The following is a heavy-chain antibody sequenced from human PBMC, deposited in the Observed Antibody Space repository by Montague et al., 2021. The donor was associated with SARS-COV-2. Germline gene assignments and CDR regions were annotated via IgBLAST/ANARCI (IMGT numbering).Heavy chain of an antibody. D-gene: IGHD7-27*01. CDR3: AKGVHIYETRVLRTGWFDP. J-gene: IGHJ5*02. Sequence: SETLSLTCAVYGASFTGYHWTWIRQSPGKDLQWIGEFIHSGKTSYNPSLQSRLTMSVDTYKKQFSLRLSSVTAADTAVSFCAKGVHIYETRVLRTGWFDPWGQGTLVIVSS. CDR1: GASFTGYH. V-gene: IGHV4-34*01. CDR2: FIHSGKT.